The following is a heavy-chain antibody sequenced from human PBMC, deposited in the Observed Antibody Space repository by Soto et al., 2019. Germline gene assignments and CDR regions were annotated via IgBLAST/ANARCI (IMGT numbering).Heavy chain of an antibody. Sequence: GGSLRLSCAASGLTFSSYAMSWVRQAPGKGLEWVSDISGSGGSTYYADSVKGRFTISRDNSKNTLFLQMNSLRAEDTAVYYFATRAGREEYSSCYYWGQGTLVTVSS. V-gene: IGHV3-23*01. CDR2: ISGSGGST. CDR1: GLTFSSYA. J-gene: IGHJ4*02. CDR3: ATRAGREEYSSCYY. D-gene: IGHD6-13*01.